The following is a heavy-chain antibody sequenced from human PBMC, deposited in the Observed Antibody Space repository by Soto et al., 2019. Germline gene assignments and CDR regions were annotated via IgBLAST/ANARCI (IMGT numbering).Heavy chain of an antibody. CDR1: GYTFTGYY. J-gene: IGHJ3*02. V-gene: IGHV1-2*04. Sequence: QVQLVQSGAEVKKPGASVKVSCKASGYTFTGYYMHWVRQAPGQGLEWMGWINPNSGGTNYAQKFQGWVTMTRDTSISTAYMELSRLRSDDTAVYYCAREGYCSGGSCSPHDAFDIWGQGTMVTVSS. CDR3: AREGYCSGGSCSPHDAFDI. D-gene: IGHD2-15*01. CDR2: INPNSGGT.